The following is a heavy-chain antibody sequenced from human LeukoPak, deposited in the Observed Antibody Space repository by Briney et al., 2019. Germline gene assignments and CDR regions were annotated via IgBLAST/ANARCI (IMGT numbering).Heavy chain of an antibody. CDR3: AGEYYDVLTGDTKGIDF. CDR2: IHSRGNT. CDR1: GGSISSYY. J-gene: IGHJ4*02. Sequence: SETLSLTCTVSGGSISSYYWTWIRQPPGKGLEWIGYIHSRGNTNYNPSLKSRVTMSVDTSKNQFSLKLNSVTAADTAVYYCAGEYYDVLTGDTKGIDFWGQGTLVTVSS. V-gene: IGHV4-59*01. D-gene: IGHD3-9*01.